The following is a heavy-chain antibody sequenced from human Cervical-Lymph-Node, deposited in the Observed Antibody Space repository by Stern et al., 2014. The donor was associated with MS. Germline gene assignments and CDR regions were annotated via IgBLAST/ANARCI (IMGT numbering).Heavy chain of an antibody. CDR1: GGTYSNLV. Sequence: VQMVESGGEVKKPASSVKVSCKASGGTYSNLVISWLRQAAGQWLECIGGIFPVCDTSHYAQTFQVRVTITADRSTNTVYLEMIGLRSEDTAVYYCAREQGHWFDPWGQGTLVTVSS. V-gene: IGHV1-69*06. CDR3: AREQGHWFDP. CDR2: IFPVCDTS. J-gene: IGHJ5*02.